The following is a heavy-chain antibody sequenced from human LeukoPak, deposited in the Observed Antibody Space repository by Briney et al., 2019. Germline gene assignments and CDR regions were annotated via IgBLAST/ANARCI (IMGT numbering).Heavy chain of an antibody. J-gene: IGHJ3*02. V-gene: IGHV3-23*01. CDR3: AKCTTTCYANAFHI. D-gene: IGHD2-2*01. CDR2: ISGSGGDI. Sequence: GGSLRLSCAASGFTFSSYDMSWVRQAPGKGLDWVSAISGSGGDIEYADSVKGRFTISRDNSKNTLYLQMNSLRVEDTAVYYCAKCTTTCYANAFHIWGQGTMVTVSS. CDR1: GFTFSSYD.